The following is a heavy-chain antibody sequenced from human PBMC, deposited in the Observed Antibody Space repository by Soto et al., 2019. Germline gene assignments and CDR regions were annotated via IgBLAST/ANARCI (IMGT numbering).Heavy chain of an antibody. CDR1: GGSFSGYY. V-gene: IGHV4-34*01. Sequence: SETLSLTCAVYGGSFSGYYWSWIRQPPGKGLEWIGEINHSGSTNYNPSLKSRVTISVDTSKNQFSLKLSSVTAADTAVYYCARGGFWYRAARPGIDYWGQGTLVTVSS. CDR3: ARGGFWYRAARPGIDY. J-gene: IGHJ4*02. D-gene: IGHD6-6*01. CDR2: INHSGST.